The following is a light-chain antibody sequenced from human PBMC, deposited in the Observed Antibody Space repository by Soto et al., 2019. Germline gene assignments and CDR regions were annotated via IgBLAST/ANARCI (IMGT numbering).Light chain of an antibody. CDR3: QQSYSTPGT. CDR2: AAS. J-gene: IGKJ1*01. Sequence: DIQMTQSPSSLSASVRDRVTITCRATQSIRKYLNWYQQKPGKAPKLLIYAASILQSGVPSRFSGSGSGTDFTLTISSLQPEDFATYFCQQSYSTPGTFGQGTKVEIK. V-gene: IGKV1-39*01. CDR1: QSIRKY.